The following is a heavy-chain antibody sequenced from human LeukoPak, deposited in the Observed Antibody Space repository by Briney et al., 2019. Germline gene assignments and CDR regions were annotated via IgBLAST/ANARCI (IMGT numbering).Heavy chain of an antibody. V-gene: IGHV4-61*02. J-gene: IGHJ5*02. CDR1: GGSISSGSYY. Sequence: KASQTLSLTCTVSGGSISSGSYYWSWIRQPAGKGLEWIGRIYTSGSTNYNPSLKSRVTISVDTSKNQFSLKLSSVTAADTAVYYCARGGGSSWYGRGNNWFDPWGQGTLVTVSS. D-gene: IGHD6-13*01. CDR3: ARGGGSSWYGRGNNWFDP. CDR2: IYTSGST.